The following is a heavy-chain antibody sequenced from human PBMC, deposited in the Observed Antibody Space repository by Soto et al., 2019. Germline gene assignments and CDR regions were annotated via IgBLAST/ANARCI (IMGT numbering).Heavy chain of an antibody. CDR3: ARDLGEDGDHVAFDI. D-gene: IGHD4-17*01. V-gene: IGHV1-69*04. Sequence: SVKVSCKASGGTFSSYTISWVRQAPGQGLEWMGRIIPILGIANYAQKFQGRVTITADKSTSTAYMELSSLRSEDTAVYYCARDLGEDGDHVAFDILGQGKMVTGS. CDR2: IIPILGIA. CDR1: GGTFSSYT. J-gene: IGHJ3*02.